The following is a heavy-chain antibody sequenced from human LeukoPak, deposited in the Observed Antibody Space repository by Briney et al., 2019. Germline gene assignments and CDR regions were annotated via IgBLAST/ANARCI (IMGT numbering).Heavy chain of an antibody. Sequence: GGSLRLSCAASEFTFSSYSMNWVRQAPGKGLEWVSSISSSSYIYYADSVKGRFTISRDNAKNSLYLQMNSLRAEDTAVYYCARGSSGYCSGGSCYSTYYYYYMDVWGKGTTVTVSS. CDR3: ARGSSGYCSGGSCYSTYYYYYMDV. D-gene: IGHD2-15*01. J-gene: IGHJ6*03. CDR2: ISSSSYI. V-gene: IGHV3-21*01. CDR1: EFTFSSYS.